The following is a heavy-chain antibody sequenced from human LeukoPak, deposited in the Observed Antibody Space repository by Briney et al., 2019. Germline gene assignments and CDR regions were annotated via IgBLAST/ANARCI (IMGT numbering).Heavy chain of an antibody. CDR3: PREAFLWSDGVVDP. CDR1: GFTFSSYW. D-gene: IGHD3-3*01. V-gene: IGHV3-74*01. CDR2: INSDGSST. Sequence: PGGSLRLSCAASGFTFSSYWMHWVRQAPGKGLVWVSRINSDGSSTSYADSVKGRFTISRDNAKNTLYLQMNSLRAEDTAVYYCPREAFLWSDGVVDPWGQGTLVTVSS. J-gene: IGHJ5*02.